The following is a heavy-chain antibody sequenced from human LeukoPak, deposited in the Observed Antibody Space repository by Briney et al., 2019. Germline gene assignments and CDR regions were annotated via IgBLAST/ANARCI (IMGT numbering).Heavy chain of an antibody. D-gene: IGHD2-2*02. CDR2: IIPIFGTA. CDR1: GCTFSSYA. J-gene: IGHJ4*02. CDR3: ASIKLGYCSSTSCYKGGYFDY. V-gene: IGHV1-69*13. Sequence: GASVKVSCKASGCTFSSYAISWVRQAPGQGLEWMGGIIPIFGTANYAQKFQGRVTITADESTSTAYMELSSLRSEDTAVYYCASIKLGYCSSTSCYKGGYFDYWGQGTLVTASS.